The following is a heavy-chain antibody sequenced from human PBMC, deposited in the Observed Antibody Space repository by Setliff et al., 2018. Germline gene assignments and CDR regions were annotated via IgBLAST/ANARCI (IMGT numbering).Heavy chain of an antibody. Sequence: PGGSLRLSCTTSGFIFGDYAITWVRQAPGKGLEWVGFIRNKAYGGTTEYAASVKGRFTISRDESKSIAFLHMNDLKTEDTAAYFCTTRGDSSLGYCSGRSCYSGHWGQGTLVTVSS. D-gene: IGHD2-15*01. J-gene: IGHJ4*02. CDR2: IRNKAYGGTT. CDR3: TTRGDSSLGYCSGRSCYSGH. CDR1: GFIFGDYA. V-gene: IGHV3-49*04.